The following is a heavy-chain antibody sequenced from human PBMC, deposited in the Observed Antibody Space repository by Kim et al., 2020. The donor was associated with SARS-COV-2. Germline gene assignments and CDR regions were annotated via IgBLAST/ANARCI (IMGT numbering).Heavy chain of an antibody. CDR2: IIPIFGSA. J-gene: IGHJ5*02. D-gene: IGHD2-21*01. CDR3: ARGGGDVVVSFAFVS. CDR1: GDTFSNFA. V-gene: IGHV1-69*13. Sequence: SVKVSCKSSGDTFSNFAINWVRQAPGKGLEWMGGIIPIFGSANYAQKFQGRVAITADESTTTVYMELSSLRSDDTAVYYCARGGGDVVVSFAFVSWGQGPLVTVSS.